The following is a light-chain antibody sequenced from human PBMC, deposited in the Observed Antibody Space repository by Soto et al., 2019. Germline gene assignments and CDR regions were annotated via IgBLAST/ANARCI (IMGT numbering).Light chain of an antibody. V-gene: IGLV2-14*01. J-gene: IGLJ1*01. CDR3: SSYTISSTYV. CDR1: SSVVGGYNY. Sequence: QSVLTQPASVSGSPGQSITISCTGTSSVVGGYNYVSWYQQHPGKAPTLMIYDVSNRPSGVSNRFSGSKSGNTASLTISGLQAEDEADYYSSSYTISSTYVFGTGTKVTVL. CDR2: DVS.